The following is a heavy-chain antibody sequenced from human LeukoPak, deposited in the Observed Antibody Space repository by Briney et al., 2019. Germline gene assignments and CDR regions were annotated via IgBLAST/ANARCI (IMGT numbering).Heavy chain of an antibody. CDR2: ISGSGGST. D-gene: IGHD3-22*01. J-gene: IGHJ1*01. Sequence: QPGGSLRLSCAASGFPFSSYAMSLVRLAPGKGLGWGSAISGSGGSTYYADSVKGRFTISRDNSKNTQYLQMNSLRAEDMAVYYCAKMSSGYYFTLEYLQHWGQGTLVTVSS. CDR3: AKMSSGYYFTLEYLQH. V-gene: IGHV3-23*01. CDR1: GFPFSSYA.